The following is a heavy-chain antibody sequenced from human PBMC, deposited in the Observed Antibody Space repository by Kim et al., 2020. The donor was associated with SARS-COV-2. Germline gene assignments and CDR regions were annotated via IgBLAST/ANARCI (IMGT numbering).Heavy chain of an antibody. V-gene: IGHV3-30*04. CDR1: GFTFSNFS. J-gene: IGHJ6*02. CDR3: ARGDPRLFYYGHVYV. Sequence: GGSLRLSCAASGFTFSNFSMNWVRQAPGKEPEWVAYISSSGGDKYYVDSVKGRFTISRDNPKNTLYLQMNSLRVEDTATFYCARGDPRLFYYGHVYVWGQG. CDR2: ISSSGGDK. D-gene: IGHD3-10*01.